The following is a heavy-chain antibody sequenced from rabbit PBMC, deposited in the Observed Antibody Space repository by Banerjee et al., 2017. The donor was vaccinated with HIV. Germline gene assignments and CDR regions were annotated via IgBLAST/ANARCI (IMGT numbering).Heavy chain of an antibody. D-gene: IGHD4-1*01. V-gene: IGHV1S45*01. CDR1: GFSFSSNW. J-gene: IGHJ6*01. Sequence: LEESGGGLVKPGGTLTLTCTVSGFSFSSNWICWGRRAPGMGLEWITCIDTNNGETAYGIRPKGRFTFSKTSSTAVTLQMTSLTAADTASFCCARDLDGVIGWNFGWWGPGTLVTVS. CDR2: IDTNNGET. CDR3: ARDLDGVIGWNFGW.